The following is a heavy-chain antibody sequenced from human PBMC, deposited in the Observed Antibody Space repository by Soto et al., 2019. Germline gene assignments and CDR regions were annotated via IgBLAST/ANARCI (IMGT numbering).Heavy chain of an antibody. Sequence: ASVKVSCKVSGYTLTELSMHWVRQAPGKGLEWMGGFDPEDGETIYAQKFQGRVTMTEDTSTGTVYMELSSLRSEDTAVYYCARELWYYDILTGLDMLDAFDIWGQGTMVTVS. CDR1: GYTLTELS. J-gene: IGHJ3*02. D-gene: IGHD3-9*01. V-gene: IGHV1-24*01. CDR2: FDPEDGET. CDR3: ARELWYYDILTGLDMLDAFDI.